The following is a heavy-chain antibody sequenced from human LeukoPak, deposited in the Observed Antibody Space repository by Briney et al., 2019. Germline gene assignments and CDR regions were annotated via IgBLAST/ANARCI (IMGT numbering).Heavy chain of an antibody. CDR1: GFTFSK. V-gene: IGHV3-48*03. CDR3: ARDQAMVRGVITVDY. J-gene: IGHJ4*02. CDR2: ISSSGSTI. Sequence: GGSLRLSCAASGFTFSKMNWVRQAPGKGLEWVSYISSSGSTIYYADSVKGRFTISRDNAKNSLYLQMNSLRAEDTAVYYCARDQAMVRGVITVDYWGQGTLVTDSS. D-gene: IGHD3-10*01.